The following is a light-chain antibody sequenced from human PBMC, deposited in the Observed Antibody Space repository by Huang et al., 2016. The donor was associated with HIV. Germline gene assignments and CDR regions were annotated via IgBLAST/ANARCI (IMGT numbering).Light chain of an antibody. V-gene: IGKV3-15*01. CDR1: QSISSK. J-gene: IGKJ3*01. CDR3: QQYNNWPFT. Sequence: ERVMTQSPVTRSVSPGESATFSCRASQSISSKIAWYTQKPGQAPRLLIYGASTRATGIPARFSGSGSGTEFTLTISRLQSEDFAVYYCQQYNNWPFTFGPGTRVDIK. CDR2: GAS.